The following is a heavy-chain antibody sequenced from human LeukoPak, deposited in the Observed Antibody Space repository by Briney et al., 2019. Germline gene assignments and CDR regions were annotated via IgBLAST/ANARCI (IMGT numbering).Heavy chain of an antibody. CDR3: ARDRIIPVGGALDI. Sequence: SETLSLTCTVSGASISGYYWSWIRQPPGKGLEWIGYIYYSGSTKYNPSLKSRVTVSVDTSKNQFSLKLSSVTAADTATYYCARDRIIPVGGALDIWGQGAMVTVSS. CDR2: IYYSGST. V-gene: IGHV4-59*01. D-gene: IGHD2-2*01. J-gene: IGHJ3*02. CDR1: GASISGYY.